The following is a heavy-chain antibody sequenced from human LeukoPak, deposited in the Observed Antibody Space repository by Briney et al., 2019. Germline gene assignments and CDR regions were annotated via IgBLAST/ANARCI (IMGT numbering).Heavy chain of an antibody. J-gene: IGHJ6*02. CDR3: ARGRTVTTFYYGMGV. CDR1: GYTFTSYD. CDR2: MNPNSGNT. Sequence: ASVKVSCKASGYTFTSYDINWVRQATGQGLEWMGWMNPNSGNTGYAQKFQGRVTMTRNTSISTAYMELSSLRSEDTAVYYCARGRTVTTFYYGMGVWGQGTTVTVSS. V-gene: IGHV1-8*01. D-gene: IGHD4-17*01.